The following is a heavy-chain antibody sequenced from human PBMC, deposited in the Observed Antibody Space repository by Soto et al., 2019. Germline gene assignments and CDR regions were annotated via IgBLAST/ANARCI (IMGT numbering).Heavy chain of an antibody. CDR3: ATFLVGATARNDFDS. CDR1: GGSIRSNDYF. V-gene: IGHV4-39*01. CDR2: IYSNGGT. D-gene: IGHD2-8*02. Sequence: LQLQESGPGVVKPSETLSLACSVSGGSIRSNDYFWGWVRQPPGKGLEWFGSIYSNGGTYYSPSRKSRATVSIDTSNNQFFLTVRSVTAADTAVYYCATFLVGATARNDFDSWGQGTLVTISS. J-gene: IGHJ4*02.